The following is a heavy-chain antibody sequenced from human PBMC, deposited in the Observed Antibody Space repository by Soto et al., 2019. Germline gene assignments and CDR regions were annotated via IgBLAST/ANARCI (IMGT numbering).Heavy chain of an antibody. Sequence: QVQLVESGGGVVQPGRSLRLSCAASGFTFSSYPMHWVRQAPGKGLEWVAVISYDGSKKYYADSVKGRFTISRDNSKNTLYLQMNSLRAEDTAVYYCARDLFGSGYWGYYYYYGMDVWGQGTTVTVSS. J-gene: IGHJ6*02. CDR1: GFTFSSYP. D-gene: IGHD3-22*01. CDR3: ARDLFGSGYWGYYYYYGMDV. V-gene: IGHV3-30-3*01. CDR2: ISYDGSKK.